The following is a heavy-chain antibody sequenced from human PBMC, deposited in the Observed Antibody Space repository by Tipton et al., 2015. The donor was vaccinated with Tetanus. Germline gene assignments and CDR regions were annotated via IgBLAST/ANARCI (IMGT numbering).Heavy chain of an antibody. J-gene: IGHJ6*02. D-gene: IGHD2-2*02. CDR2: ISSSSSYI. V-gene: IGHV3-21*01. CDR1: GFTFSSYS. Sequence: SLRLSCAASGFTFSSYSMNWVRQAPGEGLEWVSSISSSSSYIYYADSVKGRFTISRDNAKNSLYLQMNSLRAEDTAVYYCARLYPYYYGMDVWGQGTTVTVSS. CDR3: ARLYPYYYGMDV.